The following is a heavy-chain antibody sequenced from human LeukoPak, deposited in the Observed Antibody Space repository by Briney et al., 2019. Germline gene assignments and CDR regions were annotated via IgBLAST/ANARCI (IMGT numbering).Heavy chain of an antibody. D-gene: IGHD6-19*01. CDR1: GFTFRTYW. J-gene: IGHJ4*02. CDR3: AKEVGSGWYEFDY. V-gene: IGHV3-74*01. Sequence: GGSLRLSCAVSGFTFRTYWMHWVRQVPGEGLVWVSRINEDGSITNYADSVKGRFTISRDNSKNTLYLQMNSLRAEDTAVYYCAKEVGSGWYEFDYWGQGTLVTVSS. CDR2: INEDGSIT.